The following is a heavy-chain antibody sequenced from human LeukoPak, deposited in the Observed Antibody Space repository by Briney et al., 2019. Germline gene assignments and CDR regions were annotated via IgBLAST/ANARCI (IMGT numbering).Heavy chain of an antibody. V-gene: IGHV1-24*01. D-gene: IGHD6-13*01. Sequence: ASVKVSCKVSGYTLTELSMHWVRQAPGKGLEWMGGFDPEGGETIYAQKFQGRVTMTEDTSTDTAYMELSSLRSEDTAVYYCATVIAAAGTGVQFDYWGQGTLVTVSS. CDR1: GYTLTELS. J-gene: IGHJ4*02. CDR2: FDPEGGET. CDR3: ATVIAAAGTGVQFDY.